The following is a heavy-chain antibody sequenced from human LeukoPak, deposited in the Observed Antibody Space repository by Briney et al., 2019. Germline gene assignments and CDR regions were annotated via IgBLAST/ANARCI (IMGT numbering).Heavy chain of an antibody. CDR1: GYTFTGYY. J-gene: IGHJ6*03. D-gene: IGHD2-15*01. CDR3: ARGLGYCSGGSSYYMDV. CDR2: INPNSGGT. V-gene: IGHV1-2*06. Sequence: ASVKVSCKASGYTFTGYYMHWVRQAPGQGLEWMGRINPNSGGTNYAQKFQGRVTMTRDTSISTAYMELSRLRSDDTAVYYCARGLGYCSGGSSYYMDVWGKGTTVTVSS.